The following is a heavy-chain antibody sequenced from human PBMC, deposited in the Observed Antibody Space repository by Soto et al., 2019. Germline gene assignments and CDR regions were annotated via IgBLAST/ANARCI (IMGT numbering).Heavy chain of an antibody. V-gene: IGHV1-8*01. D-gene: IGHD5-12*01. CDR3: ARPAYETPYYMAV. J-gene: IGHJ6*03. CDR1: GYTFTDYD. CDR2: VGTNTGKP. Sequence: QVQLEQSGAEVKKPGASVRVSCRASGYTFTDYDINWLRLAPGQGLEWMGWVGTNTGKPGYAPNFQGRVTVTRNTSISTAYMELSGLIFEDPAVYYCARPAYETPYYMAVWGKGTTVTVSS.